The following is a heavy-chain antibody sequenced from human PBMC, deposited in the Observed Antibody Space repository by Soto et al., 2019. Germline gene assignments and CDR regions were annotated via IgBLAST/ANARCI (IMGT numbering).Heavy chain of an antibody. J-gene: IGHJ5*02. CDR1: GGSISSYY. CDR3: ARVWFGESSWFDP. V-gene: IGHV4-59*12. D-gene: IGHD3-10*01. Sequence: ASETLSLTCTVSGGSISSYYWSWIRQPPGKGLEWIGYIYYSGSTNYNPSLKSRVTISVDTSKNQFSLNLSSVTAADTAVYYCARVWFGESSWFDPWGQGTLVTVSS. CDR2: IYYSGST.